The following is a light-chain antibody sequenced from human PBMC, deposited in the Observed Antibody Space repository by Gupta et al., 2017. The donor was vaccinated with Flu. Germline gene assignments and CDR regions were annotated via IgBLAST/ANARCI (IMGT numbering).Light chain of an antibody. CDR1: TVAKKY. J-gene: IGLJ2*01. CDR3: YSTDSSGNGV. V-gene: IGLV3-10*01. Sequence: PGQTARIPGSGETVAKKYAFWYQQRSGQAPVLVIYEDTKRPTVIPERFSASTSGTTTTLTITGAQVDDEADYYCYSTDSSGNGVFGGGTRLTVL. CDR2: EDT.